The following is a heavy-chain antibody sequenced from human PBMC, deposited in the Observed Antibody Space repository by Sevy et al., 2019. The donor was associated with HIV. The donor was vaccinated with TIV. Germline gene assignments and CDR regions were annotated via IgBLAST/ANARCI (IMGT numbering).Heavy chain of an antibody. J-gene: IGHJ4*02. Sequence: SETLSLTCTVSGDSFSNYYWSWIRQPPGKGLEWIGYIYYSGNTRYNPSLKSRVTMSIETSKTQFSLKLSSVTAADTAVYYCAGGGGEQLLIQVFDQWGQGTLVTVSS. D-gene: IGHD3-10*01. CDR3: AGGGGEQLLIQVFDQ. CDR2: IYYSGNT. CDR1: GDSFSNYY. V-gene: IGHV4-59*01.